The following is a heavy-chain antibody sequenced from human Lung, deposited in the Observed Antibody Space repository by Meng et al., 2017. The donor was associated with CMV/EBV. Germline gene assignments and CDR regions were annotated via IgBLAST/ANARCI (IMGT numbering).Heavy chain of an antibody. D-gene: IGHD6-6*01. V-gene: IGHV3-23*01. Sequence: GGSLRLXCAASGFIFSDYIMSWVRQAPGRGLEWVSAISENGGSPYYADSVKGRFTISRDNSKNTVSLQMDSLRVEDTATYYCAKALNSGRPNSWGQGPLVTVSS. CDR2: ISENGGSP. CDR3: AKALNSGRPNS. CDR1: GFIFSDYI. J-gene: IGHJ4*02.